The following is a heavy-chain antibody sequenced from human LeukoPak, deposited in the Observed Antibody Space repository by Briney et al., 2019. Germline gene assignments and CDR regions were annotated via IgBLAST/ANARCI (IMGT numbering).Heavy chain of an antibody. CDR2: TYYKSQWLN. Sequence: SQTLSLTCVISGDSVSSTRAAWDWIRQSPSRGLEWLGRTYYKSQWLNDYAPSVKSRISINADTATNQFSLQLSAVTPEDTAVYYCARARGLGLPDSWGQGTLVTVSS. J-gene: IGHJ4*02. CDR1: GDSVSSTRAA. D-gene: IGHD3-10*01. CDR3: ARARGLGLPDS. V-gene: IGHV6-1*01.